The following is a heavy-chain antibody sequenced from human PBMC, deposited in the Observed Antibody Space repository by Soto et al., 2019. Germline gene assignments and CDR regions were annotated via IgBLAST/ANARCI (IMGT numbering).Heavy chain of an antibody. D-gene: IGHD2-15*01. CDR2: INAGNGNT. CDR3: ARDILFDY. Sequence: QVQLVQSGAEEKKPGASVKVSCEASEYTFTNYALHWVRQAPGQRLEWMGWINAGNGNTKYSQKFQGRVTITRDTSASTAYMELSSLRSEDTAVYYCARDILFDYWGQGTLVTVSS. J-gene: IGHJ4*02. CDR1: EYTFTNYA. V-gene: IGHV1-3*05.